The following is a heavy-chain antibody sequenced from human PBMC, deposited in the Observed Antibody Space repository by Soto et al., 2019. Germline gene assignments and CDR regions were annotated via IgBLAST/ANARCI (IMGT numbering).Heavy chain of an antibody. CDR2: ISGSGGST. CDR3: AKDMQTYYDFWSGSQNYGMDV. Sequence: GGSLRLSCAASGFTFSSYAMSWVRQAPGKGLEWVSAISGSGGSTYYADSVKGRFTISRDNSKNTLYLQMNSLRAEDTAVYYCAKDMQTYYDFWSGSQNYGMDVWGQGTKVTVSS. D-gene: IGHD3-3*01. J-gene: IGHJ6*02. V-gene: IGHV3-23*01. CDR1: GFTFSSYA.